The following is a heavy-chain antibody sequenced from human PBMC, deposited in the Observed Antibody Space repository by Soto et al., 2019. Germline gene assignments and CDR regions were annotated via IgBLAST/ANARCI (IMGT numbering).Heavy chain of an antibody. CDR3: ARAANSSPSRVYYFDY. V-gene: IGHV1-69*13. D-gene: IGHD6-13*01. J-gene: IGHJ4*02. Sequence: ASVKVSCKASGGTFSSYAISWVRQAPGQGLEWMGGIIPIFGTANYAQKFQGRVTITADESTSTAYMELSSLRSEDTAVYYCARAANSSPSRVYYFDYWGQGTLVTVSS. CDR2: IIPIFGTA. CDR1: GGTFSSYA.